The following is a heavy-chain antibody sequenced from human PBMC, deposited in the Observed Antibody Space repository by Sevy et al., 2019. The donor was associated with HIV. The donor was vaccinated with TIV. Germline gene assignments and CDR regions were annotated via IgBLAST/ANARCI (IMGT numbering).Heavy chain of an antibody. D-gene: IGHD3-10*01. CDR3: ARWGGTMVRGVTRTRRDYYGMDV. J-gene: IGHJ6*02. CDR2: INHSGST. Sequence: SETLSLTCAVYGGSFSGYYWSWIRQPPGKGLEWIGEINHSGSTNYNPSLKSRVTISVDTSKNQFSLKLSSVTAADTAVYYWARWGGTMVRGVTRTRRDYYGMDVWGQGTTVTVSS. CDR1: GGSFSGYY. V-gene: IGHV4-34*01.